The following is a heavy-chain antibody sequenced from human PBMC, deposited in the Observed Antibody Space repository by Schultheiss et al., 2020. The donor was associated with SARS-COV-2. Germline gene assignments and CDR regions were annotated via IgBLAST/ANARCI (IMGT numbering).Heavy chain of an antibody. CDR1: GGSISSSSYY. J-gene: IGHJ1*01. CDR2: INHSGST. D-gene: IGHD1/OR15-1a*01. V-gene: IGHV4-39*07. Sequence: SETLSLTCTVSGGSISSSSYYWGWIRQPPGKGLEWIGEINHSGSTNYNPSLKSRVTISVDTSKNQFSLKLSSVTAADTAVYYCARGEQNLPFQHWGQGTLVTVSS. CDR3: ARGEQNLPFQH.